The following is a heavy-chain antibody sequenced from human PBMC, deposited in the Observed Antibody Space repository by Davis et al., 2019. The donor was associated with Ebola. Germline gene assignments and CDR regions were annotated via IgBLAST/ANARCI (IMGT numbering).Heavy chain of an antibody. CDR2: IDPSDSYT. V-gene: IGHV5-10-1*01. Sequence: GESLKISCKGSGYSFTTYWITWVRQMPGKGLEWMGNIDPSDSYTNYSPSFQGHVTFSTDNSITTAYLQWSSLKASDTAMYYCARLGGGLLWFGHVGFFDYWGQGTLVTVSS. CDR3: ARLGGGLLWFGHVGFFDY. CDR1: GYSFTTYW. J-gene: IGHJ4*02. D-gene: IGHD3-10*01.